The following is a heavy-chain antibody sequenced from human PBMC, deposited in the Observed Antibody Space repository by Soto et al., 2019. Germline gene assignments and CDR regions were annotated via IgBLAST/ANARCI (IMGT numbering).Heavy chain of an antibody. D-gene: IGHD3-10*01. J-gene: IGHJ5*02. CDR3: ARDIFWCGFGESNWLQP. V-gene: IGHV1-18*01. CDR1: GYTFTSYG. Sequence: QVQLLQSGAEVKKPGASVKVSCKASGYTFTSYGISWVRQAPGQGLEWMGWNSAHNGNTNYAQKFQGKVTMTTDTSTSRSYMELRSLRSDDTAVYYCARDIFWCGFGESNWLQPWGQGTLVTVSS. CDR2: NSAHNGNT.